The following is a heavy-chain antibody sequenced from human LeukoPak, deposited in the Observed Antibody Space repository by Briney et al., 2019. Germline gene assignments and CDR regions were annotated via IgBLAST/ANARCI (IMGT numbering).Heavy chain of an antibody. Sequence: SETLSLTCTVSGDSLSHNFWTWIRQPPGKGLEWIGYIYHSGSTYYNPSLKSRVTISVDTSKNQFSLKLSSVTAADTAVYYCARHPPRRYYPNWFDPWGQGTLVTVSS. V-gene: IGHV4-59*04. CDR3: ARHPPRRYYPNWFDP. J-gene: IGHJ5*02. CDR2: IYHSGST. CDR1: GDSLSHNF. D-gene: IGHD3-10*01.